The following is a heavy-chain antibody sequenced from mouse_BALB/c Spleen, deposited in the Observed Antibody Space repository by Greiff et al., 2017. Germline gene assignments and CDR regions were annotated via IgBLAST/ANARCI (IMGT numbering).Heavy chain of an antibody. Sequence: EVQLQQSGPGLVKPSQSLSLTCTVTGYSITSDYAWNWIRQFPGNKLEWMGYISYSGSTSYNPSLKSRISITRDTSKNQFFLQLNSVTTEDTATYYCARGGWLLPWFAYWGQGTLVTVSA. CDR1: GYSITSDYA. V-gene: IGHV3-2*02. J-gene: IGHJ3*01. D-gene: IGHD2-3*01. CDR3: ARGGWLLPWFAY. CDR2: ISYSGST.